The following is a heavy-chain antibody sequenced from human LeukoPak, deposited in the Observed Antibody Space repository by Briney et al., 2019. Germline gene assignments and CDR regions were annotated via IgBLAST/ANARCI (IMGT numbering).Heavy chain of an antibody. Sequence: SETLSLTCAVYGGSFSGCYWSWLRQPPGKGLEWIGEINHSGSTNYNPSLKSRVTISVDTSKNQFSLKLSSVTAADTAVYYCARDWAIVATDYYYYYGMDVWGQGTTVTVSS. CDR3: ARDWAIVATDYYYYYGMDV. D-gene: IGHD5-12*01. V-gene: IGHV4-34*01. CDR1: GGSFSGCY. CDR2: INHSGST. J-gene: IGHJ6*02.